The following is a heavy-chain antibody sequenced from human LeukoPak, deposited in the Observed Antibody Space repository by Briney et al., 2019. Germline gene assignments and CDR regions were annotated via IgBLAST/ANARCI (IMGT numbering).Heavy chain of an antibody. V-gene: IGHV3-30*03. D-gene: IGHD6-13*01. CDR1: GFTFSSYG. CDR2: ISYDGSNK. Sequence: GGSLRLSCAASGFTFSSYGMHWVRQAPGKGLEWVAVISYDGSNKYYADSVKGRFTISRDNSKNTLYLQMNSLRAEDTAVYYCAPSYSSRYFDYWGQGTLVTVSS. J-gene: IGHJ4*02. CDR3: APSYSSRYFDY.